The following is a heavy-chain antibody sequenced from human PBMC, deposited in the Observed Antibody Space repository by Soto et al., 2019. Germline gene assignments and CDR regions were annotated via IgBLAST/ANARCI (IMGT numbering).Heavy chain of an antibody. CDR2: IYYSGST. Sequence: SETLSLTCTVSGGSISSYYWSWIRQPPGKGLEWIGYIYYSGSTNYNPSLKSRVTISVDTSKNQFSLKLSSVTAADTAVYYCARGGVAAAGDFDYWGQGTLVTVSS. D-gene: IGHD6-13*01. CDR3: ARGGVAAAGDFDY. J-gene: IGHJ4*02. V-gene: IGHV4-59*01. CDR1: GGSISSYY.